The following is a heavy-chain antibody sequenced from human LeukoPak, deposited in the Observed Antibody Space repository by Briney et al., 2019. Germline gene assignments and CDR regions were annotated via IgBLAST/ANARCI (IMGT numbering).Heavy chain of an antibody. CDR1: GYTFTSYG. D-gene: IGHD6-6*01. Sequence: ASVKVSCKAPGYTFTSYGISWVRQAPGQGLEWMGWISGYNGNTNYAQKLQGRVTMTTDTSTSTAYMELRSLRSDDTAVYYCARVYSSSEAFDYWGQGTLVTVSS. CDR2: ISGYNGNT. V-gene: IGHV1-18*01. J-gene: IGHJ4*02. CDR3: ARVYSSSEAFDY.